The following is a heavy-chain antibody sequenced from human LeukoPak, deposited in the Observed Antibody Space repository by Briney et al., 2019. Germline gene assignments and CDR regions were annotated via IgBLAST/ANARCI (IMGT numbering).Heavy chain of an antibody. CDR3: ARDGIAVAGRQYNWFDP. CDR2: INHGGST. D-gene: IGHD6-19*01. CDR1: GGSFSGYY. J-gene: IGHJ5*02. Sequence: SETLSLTCAVYGGSFSGYYWSWLRQPPGKGLEWTGEINHGGSTNYNPSLKSRVTISVDTSKNQFSLKLSSVTAADTAVYYCARDGIAVAGRQYNWFDPWGQGTLVTVSS. V-gene: IGHV4-34*01.